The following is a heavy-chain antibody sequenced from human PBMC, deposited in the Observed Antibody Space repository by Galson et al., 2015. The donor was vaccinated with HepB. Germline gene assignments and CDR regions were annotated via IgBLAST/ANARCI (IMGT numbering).Heavy chain of an antibody. CDR1: GFTFSSYA. Sequence: SLRLSCAASGFTFSSYAMHWVRQAPGKGLEWVAVISYDGSNKYYADSVEGRFTISRDNSKNTLYLQMNSLRAEDTAVYYCARAPATVTPFDYWGQGTLVTVSS. CDR3: ARAPATVTPFDY. D-gene: IGHD4-11*01. CDR2: ISYDGSNK. V-gene: IGHV3-30-3*01. J-gene: IGHJ4*02.